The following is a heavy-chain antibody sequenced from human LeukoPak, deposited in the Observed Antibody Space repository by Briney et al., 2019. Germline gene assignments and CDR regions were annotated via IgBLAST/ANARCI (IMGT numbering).Heavy chain of an antibody. Sequence: PGGSLRLSCAASGFTFSSYAMSWVRQAPGKGLEWVSAISGSGGSTYYADSVKGRFTISRDNAKNTLYLQMNSLRAEDTAVYYCASIAVAGTDYYYYGMDVWGQGTTVTVSS. V-gene: IGHV3-23*01. CDR1: GFTFSSYA. D-gene: IGHD6-19*01. CDR3: ASIAVAGTDYYYYGMDV. CDR2: ISGSGGST. J-gene: IGHJ6*02.